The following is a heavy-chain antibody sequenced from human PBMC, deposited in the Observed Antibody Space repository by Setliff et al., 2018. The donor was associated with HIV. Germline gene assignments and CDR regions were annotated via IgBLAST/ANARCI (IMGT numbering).Heavy chain of an antibody. Sequence: GESLKISCAASGFTFSSYEMNWVRQAPGKGLEWVSYISSSGSTIYYADSVKGRFTISRDNAKNSLYPQMNSLRAEDTAVYYCAREGQSRAVVTARRGAFDIWGQGTMVTVSS. V-gene: IGHV3-48*03. CDR1: GFTFSSYE. CDR2: ISSSGSTI. D-gene: IGHD2-15*01. J-gene: IGHJ3*02. CDR3: AREGQSRAVVTARRGAFDI.